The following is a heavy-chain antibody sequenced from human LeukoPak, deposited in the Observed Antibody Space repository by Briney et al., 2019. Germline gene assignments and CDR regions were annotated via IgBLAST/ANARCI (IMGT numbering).Heavy chain of an antibody. J-gene: IGHJ6*03. D-gene: IGHD2-2*01. Sequence: GGSLRLSCAASGFTFSSYWMSWVRQAPGKGLEWVANIKQDGSEKYYVDSVKGRFHISRDNAKNSVYLQMNSLRAEDTAVYYCAREGYCSSTSCYWSYYYMDVWGKGTTVTVSS. CDR2: IKQDGSEK. V-gene: IGHV3-7*01. CDR1: GFTFSSYW. CDR3: AREGYCSSTSCYWSYYYMDV.